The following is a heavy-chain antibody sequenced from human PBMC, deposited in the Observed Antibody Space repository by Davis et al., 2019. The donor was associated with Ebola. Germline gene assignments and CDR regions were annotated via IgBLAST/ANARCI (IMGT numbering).Heavy chain of an antibody. Sequence: SETLSLTCAVSGGSISSSNWWSWVRQPPGKGLEWIGEIYHSGSTNYNPSLKSRVTISVDKSKNQFSLKLSSVTAADTAVYYCVSYSSGWYDGFDYWGQGTLVTVSS. CDR2: IYHSGST. V-gene: IGHV4-4*02. CDR3: VSYSSGWYDGFDY. D-gene: IGHD6-19*01. J-gene: IGHJ4*02. CDR1: GGSISSSNW.